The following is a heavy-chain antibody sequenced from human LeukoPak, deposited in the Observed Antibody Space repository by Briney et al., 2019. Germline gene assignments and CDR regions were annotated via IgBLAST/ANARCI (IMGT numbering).Heavy chain of an antibody. CDR1: GYTFTNCD. V-gene: IGHV1-8*01. CDR2: MNPNSGNT. Sequence: GASVKVSCKASGYTFTNCDINWVRQATGQGLEWMGWMNPNSGNTGYAQKFQGRVTMTRNTSISTAYMELSSLRSEDTAVYYCARGQGYHKDWFDPWGQGTLVTVSS. D-gene: IGHD3-9*01. J-gene: IGHJ5*02. CDR3: ARGQGYHKDWFDP.